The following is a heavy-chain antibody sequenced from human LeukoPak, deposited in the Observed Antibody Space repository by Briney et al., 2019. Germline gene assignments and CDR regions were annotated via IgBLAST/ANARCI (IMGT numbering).Heavy chain of an antibody. D-gene: IGHD3-22*01. CDR2: IRSKAYGGAA. Sequence: PGGSLRLSCTASGFTFRDFAMTWFRQAPGKGLEWLGFIRSKAYGGAAEYAASVKGRFTISRDDSKSIAYLQMNGLKTEDTAVYYCQALGDYYDSRGSSLYFDNWGQGTLVTVSS. J-gene: IGHJ4*02. CDR1: GFTFRDFA. V-gene: IGHV3-49*03. CDR3: QALGDYYDSRGSSLYFDN.